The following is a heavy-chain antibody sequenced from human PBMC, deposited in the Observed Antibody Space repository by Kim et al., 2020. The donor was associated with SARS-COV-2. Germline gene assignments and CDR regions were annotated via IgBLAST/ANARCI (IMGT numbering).Heavy chain of an antibody. J-gene: IGHJ4*02. Sequence: LSLTCAASGFTFSSYGMHWVRQAPGKGLEWVAVISYDGSNKYYADSVKGRFTISRDNSKNTLYLQMNSLRAEDTAVYYCAKDPTALLWFGDSGDYWGQGTLVTVSS. CDR3: AKDPTALLWFGDSGDY. D-gene: IGHD3-10*01. CDR1: GFTFSSYG. CDR2: ISYDGSNK. V-gene: IGHV3-30*18.